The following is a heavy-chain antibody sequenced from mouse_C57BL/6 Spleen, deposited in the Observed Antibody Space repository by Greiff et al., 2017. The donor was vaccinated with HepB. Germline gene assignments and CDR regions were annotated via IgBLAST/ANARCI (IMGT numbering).Heavy chain of an antibody. CDR3: ARWAQATPYAMDY. CDR1: GYTFTSYW. Sequence: VQLQQPGAELVRPGSSVKLSCKASGYTFTSYWMHWVKQRPIQGLEWIGNIDPSDSETHYNQKFKDKATLTVNKTSSTAYMQLSSLTSEDSAVYYCARWAQATPYAMDYWGQGTSVTVSS. V-gene: IGHV1-52*01. J-gene: IGHJ4*01. CDR2: IDPSDSET. D-gene: IGHD3-2*02.